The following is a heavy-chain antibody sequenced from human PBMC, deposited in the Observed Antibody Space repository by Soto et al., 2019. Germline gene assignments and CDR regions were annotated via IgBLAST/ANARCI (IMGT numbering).Heavy chain of an antibody. CDR1: GFTFSSYA. D-gene: IGHD3-22*01. V-gene: IGHV3-23*01. CDR2: ISGSGGGT. Sequence: GGSLRLSCAASGFTFSSYAMSWVRQAPGKWLEWVSAISGSGGGTYSADSVKGRFTISRDNSKNTLYLQMNSLRAEDTAVYYCAKVPYFDSSGYYYFFDYWGQGTLVTVSS. CDR3: AKVPYFDSSGYYYFFDY. J-gene: IGHJ4*02.